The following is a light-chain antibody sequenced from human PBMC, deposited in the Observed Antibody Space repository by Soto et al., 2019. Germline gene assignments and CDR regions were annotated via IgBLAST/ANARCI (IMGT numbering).Light chain of an antibody. Sequence: DIQMTQSPSSLSASVGDRVTITCRASQTISGYLNWYQQKPGKAPELLIYAASSLQSGVPSRFSGSGSGTDFTLTISSLQPEDFATYYCQQSYSTLTFGGGTKVDNK. J-gene: IGKJ4*01. CDR2: AAS. CDR3: QQSYSTLT. V-gene: IGKV1-39*01. CDR1: QTISGY.